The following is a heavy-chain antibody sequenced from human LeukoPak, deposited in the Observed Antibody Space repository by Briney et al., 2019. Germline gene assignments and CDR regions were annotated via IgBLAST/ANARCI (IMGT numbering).Heavy chain of an antibody. J-gene: IGHJ4*02. CDR2: INPNTGGT. D-gene: IGHD5-24*01. CDR3: ARGMDGYNFDY. CDR1: GYTFTGYY. Sequence: ASVKVSCKASGYTFTGYYIHWVRQAPGQGLEWMGWINPNTGGTDYAQKFQGWVTMTRDTSISTAYMELSRLRSDDTAVYYCARGMDGYNFDYWGQGTLVTVSS. V-gene: IGHV1-2*04.